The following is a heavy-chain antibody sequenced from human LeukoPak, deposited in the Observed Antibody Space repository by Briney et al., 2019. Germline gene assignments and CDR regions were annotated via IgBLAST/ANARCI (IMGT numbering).Heavy chain of an antibody. CDR2: IYSGGST. CDR1: GFTFSNAW. Sequence: PGGSLRLSCAASGFTFSNAWMNWVRQAPGKGLEWVSVIYSGGSTYYADSVKGRFTISRDNSKNTLYLQMNSLRAEDTAMYYCARDQWSTTVDWGQGTLVTVSS. J-gene: IGHJ4*02. V-gene: IGHV3-66*01. D-gene: IGHD4-17*01. CDR3: ARDQWSTTVD.